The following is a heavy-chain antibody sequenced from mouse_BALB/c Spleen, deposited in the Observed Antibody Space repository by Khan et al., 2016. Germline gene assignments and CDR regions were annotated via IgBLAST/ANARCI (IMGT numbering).Heavy chain of an antibody. Sequence: QVQLKQSGAELARPGASVRLSCKVSGYTSANYWMQWVKQRPGQGLEWIGSIYPGDGDTRYSQKFKDKATLTADTSSSSAYMHLRSVASEDSAVYYCADALFVYWGQGTLFTVSA. CDR2: IYPGDGDT. CDR1: GYTSANYW. V-gene: IGHV1-87*01. CDR3: ADALFVY. J-gene: IGHJ3*01.